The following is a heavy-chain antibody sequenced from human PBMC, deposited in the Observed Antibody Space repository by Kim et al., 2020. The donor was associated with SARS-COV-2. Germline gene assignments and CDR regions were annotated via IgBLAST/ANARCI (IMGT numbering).Heavy chain of an antibody. V-gene: IGHV1-69*04. CDR2: IIPILGIA. J-gene: IGHJ6*01. Sequence: SVKVSCKASGGTFSSYAISWVRQAPGQGLEWMGRIIPILGIANYAQKFQGRVTITADKSTSTAYMELSSLRSEETDGYYCVRVKGTAMVNHYYHGIDVW. CDR3: VRVKGTAMVNHYYHGIDV. D-gene: IGHD5-18*01. CDR1: GGTFSSYA.